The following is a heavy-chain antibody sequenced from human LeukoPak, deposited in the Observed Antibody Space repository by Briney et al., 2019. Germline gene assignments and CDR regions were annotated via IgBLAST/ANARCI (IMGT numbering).Heavy chain of an antibody. CDR3: AREGFPPKISDFWSGLGPYYYYGMDV. J-gene: IGHJ6*02. Sequence: GASVKVSCKAFGYTFTSYYMHWVRQAPGQGLEWMGIINPSGGSTSYTQKFQGRVTMTRDTSTSTVYMELSSLRSEDTAVYYCAREGFPPKISDFWSGLGPYYYYGMDVWGQGTTVTVSS. D-gene: IGHD3-3*01. CDR2: INPSGGST. CDR1: GYTFTSYY. V-gene: IGHV1-46*01.